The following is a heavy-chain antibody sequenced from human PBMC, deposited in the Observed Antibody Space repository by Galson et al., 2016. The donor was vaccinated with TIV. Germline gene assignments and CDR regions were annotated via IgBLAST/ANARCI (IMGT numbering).Heavy chain of an antibody. Sequence: SVKVSCKVSGGIFKSNAISWVRQAPGQGLEWMGGIIAIFRTTKYAQNFQGRVTITTDESTTTTYMELSGLRSEDTAVYYCARATDGRNTAVYYSYYMDVWGKGTTVTVSS. D-gene: IGHD4-23*01. J-gene: IGHJ6*03. V-gene: IGHV1-69*05. CDR1: GGIFKSNA. CDR2: IIAIFRTT. CDR3: ARATDGRNTAVYYSYYMDV.